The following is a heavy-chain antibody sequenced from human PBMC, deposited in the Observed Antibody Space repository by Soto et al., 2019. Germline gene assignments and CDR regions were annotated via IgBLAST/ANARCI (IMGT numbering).Heavy chain of an antibody. CDR3: ARGGRTGDYYYYYGMDV. D-gene: IGHD3-10*01. J-gene: IGHJ6*02. CDR2: ISAYNGNT. CDR1: GYTFTSYG. Sequence: QVQLVQSGAEVKKPGASVKVSCKASGYTFTSYGISWVRQAPGQGLEWMGWISAYNGNTNYAQQLQGRVTMTTDTSTSTAYMELRSLRSDDTAVDYCARGGRTGDYYYYYGMDVWGQGTTVTVSS. V-gene: IGHV1-18*01.